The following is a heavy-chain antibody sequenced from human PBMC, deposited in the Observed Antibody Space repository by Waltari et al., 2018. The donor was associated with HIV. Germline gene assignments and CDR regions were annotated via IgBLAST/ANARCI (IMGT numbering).Heavy chain of an antibody. CDR2: RWWCET. D-gene: IGHD1-26*01. CDR3: IKDHIERNSVWDYFQD. CDR1: GFPLGNCG. V-gene: IGHV3-23*01. J-gene: IGHJ1*01. Sequence: VELLGSGGGLGQPGGFLGPHRSALGFPLGNCGLALGPPGSRQGAGVGLRYRWWCETYYADSVKGRFTISRDNSKNTLYLQMNSLRVEDTALYYCIKDHIERNSVWDYFQDWGQGTLVTVSS.